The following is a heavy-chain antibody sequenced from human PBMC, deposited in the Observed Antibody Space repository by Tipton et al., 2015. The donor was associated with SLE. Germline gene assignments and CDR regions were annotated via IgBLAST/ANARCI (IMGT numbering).Heavy chain of an antibody. CDR1: GGSISSHY. Sequence: TLSLTCTVSGGSISSHYWSWIRQPPGKGLEWIGYIYYSGSTNYNPSLKSRVTISVDTSKNQFSLKLSSVTAADTAVYYCASGVDIWGQGTTVTVSS. CDR2: IYYSGST. J-gene: IGHJ6*02. V-gene: IGHV4-59*11. CDR3: ASGVDI.